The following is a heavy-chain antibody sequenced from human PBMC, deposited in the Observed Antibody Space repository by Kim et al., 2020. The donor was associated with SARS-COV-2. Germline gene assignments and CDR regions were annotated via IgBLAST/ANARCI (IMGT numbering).Heavy chain of an antibody. V-gene: IGHV4-59*01. CDR3: ARSSPYYDILTGYQSNPGGHFDY. J-gene: IGHJ4*02. D-gene: IGHD3-9*01. CDR2: IYYSGST. Sequence: SETLSLTCTVSGGSISSYYWSWIRQPPGKGLEWIGYIYYSGSTNYNPSLKSRVTISVDTSKNQFSLKLSSVTAADTAVYYCARSSPYYDILTGYQSNPGGHFDYWGQGTLVTVSS. CDR1: GGSISSYY.